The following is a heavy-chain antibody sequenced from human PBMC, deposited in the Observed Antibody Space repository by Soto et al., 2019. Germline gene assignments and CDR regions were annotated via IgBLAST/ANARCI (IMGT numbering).Heavy chain of an antibody. CDR2: IYPGDSDT. CDR3: ARLWFGELSYAADYYGMDV. V-gene: IGHV5-51*01. D-gene: IGHD3-10*01. CDR1: GYSFTSYW. J-gene: IGHJ6*02. Sequence: GESLKISCKGSGYSFTSYWIGWVRQMPGKGLEWMGIIYPGDSDTRYSPSFQGQVTISADKSISTAYLQWSSLKASDTATYYCARLWFGELSYAADYYGMDVWGQGTTVTVSS.